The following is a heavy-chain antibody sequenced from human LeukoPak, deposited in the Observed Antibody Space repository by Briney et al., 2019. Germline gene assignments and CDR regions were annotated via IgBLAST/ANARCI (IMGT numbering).Heavy chain of an antibody. CDR2: IKQDGSEK. V-gene: IGHV3-7*01. Sequence: GGSLRLSCAASGFSFSRYWMSWVRQAPGKGLEWVAIIKQDGSEKYFVHSVRGRFTISRDNAKNSVNLQMNSLRAEDTAVYYCARDDDYGDYGAFAFWGQGTMVTVYS. J-gene: IGHJ3*01. CDR1: GFSFSRYW. D-gene: IGHD4-17*01. CDR3: ARDDDYGDYGAFAF.